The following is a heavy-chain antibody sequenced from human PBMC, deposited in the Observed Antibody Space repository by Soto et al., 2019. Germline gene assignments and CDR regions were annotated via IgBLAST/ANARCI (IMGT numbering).Heavy chain of an antibody. D-gene: IGHD6-19*01. CDR3: ARVGGSGSLASYYFDY. CDR1: GGTFSSYA. CDR2: IIPIFGTA. Sequence: ASVKVSCKASGGTFSSYAISWVRQAPGQGLEWMGGIIPIFGTANYAQKFQGRVTITADESTSTAYMELSSLRSEDTAVYYCARVGGSGSLASYYFDYWGQGTLVTVSS. J-gene: IGHJ4*02. V-gene: IGHV1-69*13.